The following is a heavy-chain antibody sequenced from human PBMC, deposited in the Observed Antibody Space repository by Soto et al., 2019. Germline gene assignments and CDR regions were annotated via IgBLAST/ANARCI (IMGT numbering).Heavy chain of an antibody. CDR2: ISSSSSTI. Sequence: EVQLVESGGGLVQPGGSLRLSCAASGFTFSSYSMNWVRQAPGKGLEWVSYISSSSSTIYYADSVKGRFTISRDNAKNSLYLQMNSLRDEDTAVYYCARDHSTVTHRVVAFDIWGQGTMVTVSS. CDR1: GFTFSSYS. J-gene: IGHJ3*02. V-gene: IGHV3-48*02. CDR3: ARDHSTVTHRVVAFDI. D-gene: IGHD4-17*01.